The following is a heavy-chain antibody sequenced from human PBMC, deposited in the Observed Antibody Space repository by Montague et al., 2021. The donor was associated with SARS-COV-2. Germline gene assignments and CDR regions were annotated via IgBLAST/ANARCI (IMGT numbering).Heavy chain of an antibody. CDR3: ARGYDYVWGSYRYYYFFDN. J-gene: IGHJ4*02. CDR2: SNHSGRT. CDR1: GGSFSGYD. Sequence: SETLSLTCAVSGGSFSGYDWYWIRKPPAQGLEWIGESNHSGRTNYNPSLHSRVTISLDTSTNQFSLKLSSVTAADTAVYYCARGYDYVWGSYRYYYFFDNWGQGTMVTVSS. D-gene: IGHD3-16*02. V-gene: IGHV4-34*01.